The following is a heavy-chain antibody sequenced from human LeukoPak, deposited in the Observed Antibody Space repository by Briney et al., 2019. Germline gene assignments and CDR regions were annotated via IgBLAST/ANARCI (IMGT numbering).Heavy chain of an antibody. Sequence: SETLSLTCTVSGGSISSSSYYWGWIRQPPGKGLEWIGSIYYSGSTYYNPSLKSRVTISVDTSKNQFSLKLSSVTAADTAVYYCARENSSGWYWLGYFDYWGQGTLVTVSS. V-gene: IGHV4-39*07. CDR1: GGSISSSSYY. CDR3: ARENSSGWYWLGYFDY. D-gene: IGHD6-19*01. CDR2: IYYSGST. J-gene: IGHJ4*02.